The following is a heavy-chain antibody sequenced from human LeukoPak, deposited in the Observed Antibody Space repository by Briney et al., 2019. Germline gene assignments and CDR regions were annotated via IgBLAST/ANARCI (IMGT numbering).Heavy chain of an antibody. CDR2: IYYSGST. V-gene: IGHV4-59*01. D-gene: IGHD1-26*01. Sequence: PSETLPLTCTVSGGSISSYYWSWIRQPPGKGLEWIGYIYYSGSTNYNPSLKSRVTISVDTSKNQFSLKLSSVTAADTAVYYCARAGGREYSGSYPNWFDPWGQGTLVTVSS. CDR3: ARAGGREYSGSYPNWFDP. J-gene: IGHJ5*02. CDR1: GGSISSYY.